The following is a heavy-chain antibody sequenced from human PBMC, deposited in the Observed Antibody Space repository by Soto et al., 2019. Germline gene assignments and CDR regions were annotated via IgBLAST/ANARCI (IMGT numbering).Heavy chain of an antibody. V-gene: IGHV1-58*01. Sequence: QMQLVQSGPEVKKPGTSVEVSCKASGFTFTSSAVQWVRQARGQRLEWIGWIVVGSGNTNYAQKFQERVTITRDMSTSTAYMELSSLRSEDTAVYYCAASTPRGGSGSPSWGQGTLVTVSS. D-gene: IGHD6-19*01. CDR1: GFTFTSSA. CDR2: IVVGSGNT. J-gene: IGHJ4*02. CDR3: AASTPRGGSGSPS.